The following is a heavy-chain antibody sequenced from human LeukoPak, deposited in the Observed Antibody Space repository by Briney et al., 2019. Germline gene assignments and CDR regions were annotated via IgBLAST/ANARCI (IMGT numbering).Heavy chain of an antibody. CDR3: ARAPEGGAFDD. CDR1: GGTFSSYA. D-gene: IGHD1-14*01. V-gene: IGHV1-69*04. Sequence: GASVKVSCKASGGTFSSYAISWVRQAPGQGLEWMGRIIPILEIANYAQKFQGRVTISADKSTTTAYMELSSLRSEDTAVYYCARAPEGGAFDDWGQGTLVTVSS. J-gene: IGHJ4*02. CDR2: IIPILEIA.